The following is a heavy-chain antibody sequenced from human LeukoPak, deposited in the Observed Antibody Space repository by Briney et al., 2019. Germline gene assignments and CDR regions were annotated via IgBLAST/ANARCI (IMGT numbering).Heavy chain of an antibody. D-gene: IGHD3-10*01. CDR2: IIPIFGTA. CDR1: GGTFSSYA. CDR3: AVWENYYGSGSSHDYYYYYMDV. V-gene: IGHV1-69*13. Sequence: GASVKVSCKASGGTFSSYAISWVRQAPGQGLEWMGGIIPIFGTANYAQKFQGRVTITADESTSTAYMELSSLRSEDTAVYYCAVWENYYGSGSSHDYYYYYMDVWGKGTTVTISS. J-gene: IGHJ6*03.